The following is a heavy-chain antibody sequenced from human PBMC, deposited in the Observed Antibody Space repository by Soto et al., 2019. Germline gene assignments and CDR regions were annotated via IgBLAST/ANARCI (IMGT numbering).Heavy chain of an antibody. V-gene: IGHV4-59*02. Sequence: SETLSLTCSVSDASVSKYYWSWIRQPPGKGLEWIGYISRTGYTSYNPSLESRLTISMDKSKNQHSLNLHSVTTADTAVYYCARGQLLFAYWGQGTPVTVSS. CDR3: ARGQLLFAY. D-gene: IGHD3-10*02. J-gene: IGHJ4*02. CDR1: DASVSKYY. CDR2: ISRTGYT.